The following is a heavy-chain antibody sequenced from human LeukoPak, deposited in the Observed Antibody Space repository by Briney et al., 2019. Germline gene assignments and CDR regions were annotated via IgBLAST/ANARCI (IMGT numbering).Heavy chain of an antibody. V-gene: IGHV4-34*01. Sequence: SETLSLTCAVYGGSFSGYYWSWIRQPPGKGLEWIGEINHSGSTNYNPSLKSRGTISGDTSKNQCSLKLSSVTAADTAVYYCAGTRTRYYDILTGYFYWGQGTLVTVSS. CDR1: GGSFSGYY. D-gene: IGHD3-9*01. CDR2: INHSGST. CDR3: AGTRTRYYDILTGYFY. J-gene: IGHJ4*02.